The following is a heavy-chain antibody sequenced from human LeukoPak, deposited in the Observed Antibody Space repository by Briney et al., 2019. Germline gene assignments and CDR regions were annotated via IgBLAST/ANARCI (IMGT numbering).Heavy chain of an antibody. Sequence: GGSLRLSCAASGFTFSSYEMNWVRQAPGKGLEWVSYISSSGSTIHYADSVKGRFTVSRDNAKNSLYLQMNSLRAEDTAVYYCATQGRSAISGIWGQGTMVTVSS. J-gene: IGHJ3*02. CDR1: GFTFSSYE. CDR2: ISSSGSTI. D-gene: IGHD3-3*01. CDR3: ATQGRSAISGI. V-gene: IGHV3-48*03.